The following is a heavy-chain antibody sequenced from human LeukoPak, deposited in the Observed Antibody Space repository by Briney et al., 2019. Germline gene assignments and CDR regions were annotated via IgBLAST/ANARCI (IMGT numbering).Heavy chain of an antibody. CDR1: GGTFSSYG. D-gene: IGHD1-26*01. V-gene: IGHV1-18*01. J-gene: IGHJ1*01. CDR3: ARGMVGATLDAEYFQH. CDR2: ISAYNGNT. Sequence: ASVKVSCKASGGTFSSYGISWVRQAPGQGLEWMGWISAYNGNTNYAQKLQGRVTMTTDTSTSTAYMELRSLRSDDTAVYYCARGMVGATLDAEYFQHWGQGALVTVSS.